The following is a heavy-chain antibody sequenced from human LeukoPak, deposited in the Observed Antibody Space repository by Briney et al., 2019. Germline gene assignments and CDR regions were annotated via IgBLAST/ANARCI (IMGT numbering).Heavy chain of an antibody. D-gene: IGHD3-10*01. V-gene: IGHV3-13*01. J-gene: IGHJ4*02. CDR2: ITTTGDT. CDR1: GFTFSNYD. CDR3: VRAPRGHYFDY. Sequence: GGSLRLSCAASGFTFSNYDMHWVRRATGKGMEWVSAITTTGDTYYLDSVKGRFTISRANAKNSLYLQMNSLRAGDTAVYYCVRAPRGHYFDYWGQGTLVTVSS.